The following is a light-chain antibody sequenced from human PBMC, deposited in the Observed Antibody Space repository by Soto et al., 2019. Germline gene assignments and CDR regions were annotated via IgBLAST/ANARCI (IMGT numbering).Light chain of an antibody. J-gene: IGKJ1*01. CDR2: GAS. CDR1: QSVSSSY. V-gene: IGKV3-20*01. Sequence: EIVLTQSPGTLSLSPGERATLSCRASQSVSSSYLAWYQQKPGQAPRLLIYGASSRATGIPDRFSGSGSGTAFTITISKLEHEDFEVDYWHQYGSSPRTFGQGTKVEIK. CDR3: HQYGSSPRT.